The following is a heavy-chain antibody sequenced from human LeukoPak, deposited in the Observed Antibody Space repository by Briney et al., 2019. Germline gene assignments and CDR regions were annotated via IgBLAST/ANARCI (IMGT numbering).Heavy chain of an antibody. CDR3: ATGSNRYDSSDFDY. V-gene: IGHV3-15*01. Sequence: GGSLRLSCAASGFTFSNAWMNWVRQAPGKGLEWVGRIYSKTDGGTTEYVAPVKGRFSISRDDSKNTLDLQMHSLKTDDTALYYCATGSNRYDSSDFDYWGQGTLVTVSS. CDR2: IYSKTDGGTT. D-gene: IGHD3-22*01. CDR1: GFTFSNAW. J-gene: IGHJ4*02.